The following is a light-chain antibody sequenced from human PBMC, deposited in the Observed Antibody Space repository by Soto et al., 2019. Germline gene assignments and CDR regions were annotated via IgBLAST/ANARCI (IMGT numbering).Light chain of an antibody. CDR3: QQSSITPYT. Sequence: DIQMTQSPSSLSASVGDSVTLTCRASQSISTNFNWYQQKPGKAPKLLIYGTSTLQSGVPSRFSGSGSGTDFTLSISSLQPEDSATYFCQQSSITPYTFGQGTRLELK. CDR1: QSISTN. CDR2: GTS. V-gene: IGKV1-39*01. J-gene: IGKJ2*01.